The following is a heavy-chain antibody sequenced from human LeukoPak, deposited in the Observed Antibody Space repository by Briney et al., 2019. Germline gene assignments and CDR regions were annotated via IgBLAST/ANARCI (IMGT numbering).Heavy chain of an antibody. D-gene: IGHD3-10*01. CDR2: ISSSGSTI. Sequence: GGSLRLSCAASGFTFSSYNMNWVRQAPGKGLEWVSYISSSGSTIYYADSVKGRFTISRDNSKNTLYLQMNSLRAEDTAVYYCAKDRDTYNYGSGSYGPGFDYWGQGTLVTVSS. J-gene: IGHJ4*02. CDR3: AKDRDTYNYGSGSYGPGFDY. CDR1: GFTFSSYN. V-gene: IGHV3-48*01.